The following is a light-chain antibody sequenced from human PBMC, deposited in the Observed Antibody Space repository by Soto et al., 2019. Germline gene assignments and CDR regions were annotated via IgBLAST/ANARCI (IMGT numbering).Light chain of an antibody. CDR2: DAS. CDR1: QGVSSY. V-gene: IGKV3-11*01. Sequence: EIVLTQSPAPLSLSLGERATLSCRASQGVSSYLAWYQQKPGQAPRLLIYDASNRAAGIPARLSGSGSGTDFTLTISSMEPADFAVYYCQQHSNWITFGQGTRLEIK. CDR3: QQHSNWIT. J-gene: IGKJ5*01.